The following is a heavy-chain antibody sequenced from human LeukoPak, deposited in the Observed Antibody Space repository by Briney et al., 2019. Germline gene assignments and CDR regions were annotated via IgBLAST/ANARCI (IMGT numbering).Heavy chain of an antibody. D-gene: IGHD3-10*01. CDR3: ARDYPPSSGYYYYYYMDV. Sequence: GGSLRLSCAASGFTFSDHYMDWVRQAPGKGLEWVGRTRNKANSYTTEYAASVKGRFTISRDDSKNSLYLQMNSLKTEDTAVYYCARDYPPSSGYYYYYYMDVWGKGTTVTVSS. V-gene: IGHV3-72*01. CDR1: GFTFSDHY. J-gene: IGHJ6*03. CDR2: TRNKANSYTT.